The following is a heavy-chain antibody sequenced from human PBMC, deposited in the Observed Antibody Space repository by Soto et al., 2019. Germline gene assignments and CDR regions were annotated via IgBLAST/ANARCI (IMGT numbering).Heavy chain of an antibody. V-gene: IGHV1-69*13. CDR3: ARSMTTVVTHGGCDP. CDR2: IIPIFGTA. J-gene: IGHJ5*02. CDR1: GGTFSSDA. D-gene: IGHD4-17*01. Sequence: GASVKVSCKASGGTFSSDAISWVRQAPGQGLEWMGGIIPIFGTANYAQKFQGRVTITADESTSTAYMELSSLRSEDTAVYYCARSMTTVVTHGGCDPWGQGTLVT.